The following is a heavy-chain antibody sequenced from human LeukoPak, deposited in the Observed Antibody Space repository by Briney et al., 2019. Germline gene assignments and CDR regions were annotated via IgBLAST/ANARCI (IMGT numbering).Heavy chain of an antibody. V-gene: IGHV3-64*01. CDR2: ISSNGGST. J-gene: IGHJ5*02. Sequence: GGSLRLSCAASGFTFSMYGMHWVRQAPGKGLEYVSAISSNGGSTYYANSVKGRFTISRDNSKNTLYLQMGSLRAEDMAVYYCVRGSGSYSSRSGTWGQGTLVTVSS. CDR1: GFTFSMYG. CDR3: VRGSGSYSSRSGT. D-gene: IGHD6-13*01.